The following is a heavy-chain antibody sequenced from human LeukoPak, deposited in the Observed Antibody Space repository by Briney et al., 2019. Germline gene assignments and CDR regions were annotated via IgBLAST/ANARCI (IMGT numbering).Heavy chain of an antibody. CDR1: GFTFSNYA. CDR3: AKDWPSEWQQLPDYDAVDV. D-gene: IGHD6-13*01. J-gene: IGHJ3*01. CDR2: ISDCGST. Sequence: GGSLRLSCAASGFTFSNYAMTWVRQAPGKGLEWVSTISDCGSTFYADSVKGRFTISRDNSKNTLFLQMSGLRADDTAVYYCAKDWPSEWQQLPDYDAVDVWGQGTMVTVSS. V-gene: IGHV3-23*01.